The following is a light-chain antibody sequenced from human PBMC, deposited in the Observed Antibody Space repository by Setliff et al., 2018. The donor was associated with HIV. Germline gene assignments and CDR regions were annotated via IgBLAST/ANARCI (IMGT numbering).Light chain of an antibody. CDR3: QQYHTYWT. Sequence: DIQMTQSPSTLSASVGDRVTITCRASQSINSWLAWYQQKPGQAPKILIYKASILQTGVSSRFSGSESGTEFRLTISNLQPDDFATYYCQQYHTYWTFGQGTKVDIK. CDR2: KAS. CDR1: QSINSW. V-gene: IGKV1-5*03. J-gene: IGKJ1*01.